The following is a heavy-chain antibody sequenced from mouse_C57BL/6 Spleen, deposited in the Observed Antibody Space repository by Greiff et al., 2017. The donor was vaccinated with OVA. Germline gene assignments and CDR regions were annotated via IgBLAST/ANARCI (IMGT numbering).Heavy chain of an antibody. CDR3: ARSRVPSEAMDY. J-gene: IGHJ4*01. D-gene: IGHD5-1*01. CDR2: IDPSDSET. Sequence: QVQLQQPGAELVRPGSSVKLSCKASGYTFTSYWMHWVKQRPIQGLEWIGNIDPSDSETHYNQKFKDKATLTVDNSSSTAYMQPSSLTSEDSAGYYCARSRVPSEAMDYRGQGTSVTGSS. CDR1: GYTFTSYW. V-gene: IGHV1-52*01.